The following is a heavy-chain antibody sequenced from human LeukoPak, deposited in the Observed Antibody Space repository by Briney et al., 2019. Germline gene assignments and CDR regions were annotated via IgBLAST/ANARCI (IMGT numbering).Heavy chain of an antibody. V-gene: IGHV3-23*01. D-gene: IGHD2-2*01. CDR2: ISGSGGST. Sequence: PGGSLRLSCAASGFTFSSYAMSWVRQAPGKGLEWVSAISGSGGSTYYADPVKGRFTISRDNSKNTLYLQMNSLRAEDTAVYYCAKSRYCSSTSCYRGWFDPWGQGTLVTVSS. CDR1: GFTFSSYA. CDR3: AKSRYCSSTSCYRGWFDP. J-gene: IGHJ5*02.